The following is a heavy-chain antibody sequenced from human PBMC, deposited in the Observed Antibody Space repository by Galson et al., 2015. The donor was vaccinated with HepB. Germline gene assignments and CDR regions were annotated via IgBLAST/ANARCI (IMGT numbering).Heavy chain of an antibody. CDR2: VSDSGSTT. J-gene: IGHJ3*01. CDR1: GFTFSDYS. D-gene: IGHD3-10*01. CDR3: ARATIRWFDP. Sequence: SLRLSCAATGFTFSDYSMTWIRQAPGKGLEWLSYVSDSGSTTFYAASVRGRFSISRDNGKNSLFLQLNSLRAEDTAVYYCARATIRWFDPWGQGTMVTVSS. V-gene: IGHV3-11*01.